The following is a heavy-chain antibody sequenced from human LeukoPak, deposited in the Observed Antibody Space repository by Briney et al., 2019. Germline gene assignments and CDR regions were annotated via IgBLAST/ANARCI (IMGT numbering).Heavy chain of an antibody. Sequence: GGSLRLSCAASGVIISSYAMSWVRQAPGKGLEWVSAINGRGDNTYYADFVKGRFTISRDNSKNNLYLQMNSLRAEDTAVYYCAKDLVAGATAWGQGTLVTVSS. J-gene: IGHJ5*02. V-gene: IGHV3-23*01. D-gene: IGHD6-19*01. CDR1: GVIISSYA. CDR2: INGRGDNT. CDR3: AKDLVAGATA.